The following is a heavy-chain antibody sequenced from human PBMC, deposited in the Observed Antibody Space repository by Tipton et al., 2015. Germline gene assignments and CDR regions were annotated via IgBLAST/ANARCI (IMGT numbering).Heavy chain of an antibody. V-gene: IGHV4-39*07. Sequence: TLSLTCTVSGGSISNSNYYWSWIRQPPGKGLEWIAEITHSGSTNYNPSLKSRVTISVDTSKNQFSLKLTSVTAADTAVYYCASRGAGTSHYAMDVWGQGTSVTVSS. CDR1: GGSISNSNYY. CDR3: ASRGAGTSHYAMDV. D-gene: IGHD6-19*01. J-gene: IGHJ6*02. CDR2: ITHSGST.